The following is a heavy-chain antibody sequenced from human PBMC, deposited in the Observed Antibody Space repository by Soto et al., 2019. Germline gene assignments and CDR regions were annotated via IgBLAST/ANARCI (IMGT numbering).Heavy chain of an antibody. CDR2: IYYSGST. CDR1: GGSISSGGYY. CDR3: ARVDSSSFGYYFDY. D-gene: IGHD6-6*01. J-gene: IGHJ4*02. V-gene: IGHV4-31*03. Sequence: PSETLSLTCTVSGGSISSGGYYWSWIRQHPGKGLEWIGYIYYSGSTYYNPSLKSRVTISVDTSKNQFSLKLSSVTAADTAVYYCARVDSSSFGYYFDYWGQGTLVTVSS.